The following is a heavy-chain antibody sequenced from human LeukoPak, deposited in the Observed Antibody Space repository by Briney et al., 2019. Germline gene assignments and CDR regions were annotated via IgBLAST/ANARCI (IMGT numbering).Heavy chain of an antibody. CDR2: IYHSGST. Sequence: SETLSLTCTVSGGSISGYYWGWIRQPPGKGLEWIGSIYHSGSTYYNPSLKSRVTISVDMSKNQFSLKLSSLTAADTAVYYCARTRSRLGYFDYWGQGTLVTVSS. D-gene: IGHD6-6*01. V-gene: IGHV4-38-2*02. CDR3: ARTRSRLGYFDY. CDR1: GGSISGYY. J-gene: IGHJ4*02.